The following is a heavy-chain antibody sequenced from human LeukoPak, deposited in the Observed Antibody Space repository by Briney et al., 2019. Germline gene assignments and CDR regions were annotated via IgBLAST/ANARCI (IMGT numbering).Heavy chain of an antibody. J-gene: IGHJ6*02. Sequence: GGSLRLSCAASGFTFYDYAMHWARQAPGKGLEWVSLISGDGGSTYYADSVKGRFTISRDNSKDSLYLQMNSLRTEDTALYYCAKDLGGSSSWYRYYGMDVWGQGTTVTVSS. CDR1: GFTFYDYA. D-gene: IGHD6-13*01. CDR3: AKDLGGSSSWYRYYGMDV. V-gene: IGHV3-43*02. CDR2: ISGDGGST.